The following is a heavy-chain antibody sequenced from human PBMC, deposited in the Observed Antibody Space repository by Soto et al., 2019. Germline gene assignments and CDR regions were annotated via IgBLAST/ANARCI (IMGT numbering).Heavy chain of an antibody. CDR2: INSDATST. V-gene: IGHV3-74*01. J-gene: IGHJ4*02. CDR3: RRGSSGYGYFDY. Sequence: GGSLRLSCADSGLTISSFWMHCVRQAPGKGLVWVSRINSDATSTTYAASVKGRFTISRDNAENTLYLQMNSLTVDDTAVYFCRRGSSGYGYFDYWVQGAMVTVSS. D-gene: IGHD5-12*01. CDR1: GLTISSFW.